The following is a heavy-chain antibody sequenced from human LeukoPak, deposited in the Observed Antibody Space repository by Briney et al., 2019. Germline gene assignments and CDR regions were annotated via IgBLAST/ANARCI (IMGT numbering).Heavy chain of an antibody. CDR3: ARELWSSGYVDY. V-gene: IGHV3-30*03. J-gene: IGHJ4*02. Sequence: GGSLRLSCAASGFTFSSYGMHWVRQAPGKGLEWVAVISYDGSNKYYADSVKGRFTISRDNSKNTLYLQMNSLRAEDTAVYYCARELWSSGYVDYWGQGTLVTVSS. D-gene: IGHD3-22*01. CDR2: ISYDGSNK. CDR1: GFTFSSYG.